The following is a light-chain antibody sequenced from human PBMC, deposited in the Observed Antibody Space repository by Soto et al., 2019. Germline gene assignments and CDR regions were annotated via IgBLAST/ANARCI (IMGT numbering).Light chain of an antibody. V-gene: IGKV1-5*01. CDR2: DVS. CDR3: QQYDRYSRT. Sequence: DIQMTQSPSTLSASVGDRVTITCRASQSVDNWLAWYQQKPGKAPKLLIYDVSNLESGVPSRFSGSGSGTEFALTISSLQPDDFETYHCQQYDRYSRTFGQGTKVDIK. J-gene: IGKJ1*01. CDR1: QSVDNW.